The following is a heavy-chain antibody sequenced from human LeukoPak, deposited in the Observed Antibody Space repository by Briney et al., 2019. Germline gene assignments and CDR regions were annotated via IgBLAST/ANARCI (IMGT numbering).Heavy chain of an antibody. V-gene: IGHV3-48*01. CDR2: ISSSSSTI. D-gene: IGHD2/OR15-2a*01. J-gene: IGHJ4*02. Sequence: GGSLRLSCTASGFTFSSYSMNWVRQAPGKGLEWVSYISSSSSTIYYADSVKGRFTISRDNAKNSLYLQMNSLRAEDTAVYYCARGHVKGLIDYWGQGTLVTVSS. CDR1: GFTFSSYS. CDR3: ARGHVKGLIDY.